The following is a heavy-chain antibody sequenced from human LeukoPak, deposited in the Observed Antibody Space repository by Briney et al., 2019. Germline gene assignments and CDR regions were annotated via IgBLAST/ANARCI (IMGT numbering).Heavy chain of an antibody. CDR1: GYTFTSYG. CDR2: ISAYNGNT. V-gene: IGHV1-18*01. Sequence: ASVKVSGKASGYTFTSYGISWVRQAPGQGLEWMGWISAYNGNTNYAQKLQGRVTMTTDTSTSTAYMELRSLRSDDTAVYHCARIKLLWFGELTFDYWGQGTLVTVSS. J-gene: IGHJ4*02. D-gene: IGHD3-10*01. CDR3: ARIKLLWFGELTFDY.